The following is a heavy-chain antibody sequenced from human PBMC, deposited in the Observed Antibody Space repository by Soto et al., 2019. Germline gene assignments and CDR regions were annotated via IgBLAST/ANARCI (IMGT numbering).Heavy chain of an antibody. J-gene: IGHJ4*02. D-gene: IGHD3-10*01. CDR3: ARGEDAVYVPFDY. V-gene: IGHV1-69*02. CDR1: GGTFSSYT. Sequence: QVQLVQSGAEVKKPGSSVKVSCKASGGTFSSYTISWVRQAPGQGLEWMGRIIPILGIANYAQKFQGRVTITADKSTSTAYMELSSLRSEDTAVYYCARGEDAVYVPFDYWGQGTLVTVSS. CDR2: IIPILGIA.